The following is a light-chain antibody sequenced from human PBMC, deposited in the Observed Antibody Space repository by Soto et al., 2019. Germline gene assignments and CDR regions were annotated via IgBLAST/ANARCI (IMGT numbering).Light chain of an antibody. Sequence: DIVMTQSPDSLAVSLGERATINCKSSQSVLYSSNSNNYLAWYQQKPGQPPKLLIYWASTRGSGVPDRFSGSGSGTDFTLTISSLQAEDVAVYYCQQYYNTPITFGQGTRLEIK. V-gene: IGKV4-1*01. CDR3: QQYYNTPIT. CDR2: WAS. J-gene: IGKJ5*01. CDR1: QSVLYSSNSNNY.